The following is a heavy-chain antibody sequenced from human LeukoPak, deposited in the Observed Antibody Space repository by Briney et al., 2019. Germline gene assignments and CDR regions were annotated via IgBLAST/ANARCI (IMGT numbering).Heavy chain of an antibody. D-gene: IGHD5-18*01. CDR3: ARGVGTATDY. V-gene: IGHV3-53*01. CDR1: GFTVSSIY. J-gene: IGHJ4*02. Sequence: GGSLRLSCAASGFTVSSIYMTWVRQAPGKGLEWVSVIYSGDSTYYADSVKGRFTISRDNSKNTLYLQMNSLGAEDTAVYYCARGVGTATDYWGQGTLVTVSS. CDR2: IYSGDST.